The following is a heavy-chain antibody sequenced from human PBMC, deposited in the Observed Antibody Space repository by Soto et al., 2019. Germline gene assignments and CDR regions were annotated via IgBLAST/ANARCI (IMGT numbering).Heavy chain of an antibody. D-gene: IGHD1-26*01. CDR1: GFPFSAFA. CDR2: TNPGTGDT. J-gene: IGHJ5*02. Sequence: QVQLVQSGAEVKKPGASVRVSCTASGFPFSAFAIHWVRQAPGQGLEWMGWTNPGTGDTKYSQRIQGKATYTRDTSAGTVFWVLGSLTSEDTAVYFCARAAGRWQLLLYWFDPWGQGALVTVSS. CDR3: ARAAGRWQLLLYWFDP. V-gene: IGHV1-3*01.